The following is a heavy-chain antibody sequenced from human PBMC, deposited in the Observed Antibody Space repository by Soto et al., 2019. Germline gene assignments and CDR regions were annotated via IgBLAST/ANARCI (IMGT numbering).Heavy chain of an antibody. CDR1: GFTFSSYA. Sequence: LRLSCAASGFTFSSYAMHWVRQAPGKGLEWVAVVSYDGNNKYYADSVKGRFTISRDNFKNTLYLEMNSLRGEDTAVYYCARDSWGNDYWGQGTLVTVSS. J-gene: IGHJ4*02. D-gene: IGHD7-27*01. CDR3: ARDSWGNDY. CDR2: VSYDGNNK. V-gene: IGHV3-30-3*01.